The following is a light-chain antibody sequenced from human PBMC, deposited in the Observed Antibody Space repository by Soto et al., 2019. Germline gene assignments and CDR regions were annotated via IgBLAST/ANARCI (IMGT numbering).Light chain of an antibody. CDR3: AAWDDSLSGGV. J-gene: IGLJ3*02. CDR1: SSNIGSNT. CDR2: STN. V-gene: IGLV1-44*01. Sequence: QSVLTQPPSASGTPGQRVTISCSGSSSNIGSNTVNWFQQLPGTAPKLLIYSTNQRPSGVPDRFSGSKSGTSASLAILGLQSEDEADYYCAAWDDSLSGGVFGRGTKLTVL.